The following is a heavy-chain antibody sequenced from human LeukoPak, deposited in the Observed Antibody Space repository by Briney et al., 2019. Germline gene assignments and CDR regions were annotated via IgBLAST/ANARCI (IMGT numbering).Heavy chain of an antibody. CDR1: GGSISSYY. CDR3: AGAPWSPFDF. D-gene: IGHD1-1*01. Sequence: PSETLSLTCTVSGGSISSYYWSWIRQPPGKGLEWIGYIYYSGSTNYNPSLKSRVTISVDTSKNQFSLKLSSVTAADTAVYYCAGAPWSPFDFWGQGTLVTVSS. CDR2: IYYSGST. V-gene: IGHV4-59*08. J-gene: IGHJ4*02.